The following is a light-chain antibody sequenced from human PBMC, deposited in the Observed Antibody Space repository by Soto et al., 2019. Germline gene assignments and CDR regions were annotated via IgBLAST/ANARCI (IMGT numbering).Light chain of an antibody. CDR3: QQRSNWPPWT. CDR2: DTS. Sequence: EIVLTQSPATLSLSPGERAALSCRASQSVTNSLAWYQQKPGQAPRLLIYDTSHRASGTPARFSGGGSGTDFTLTISSLEPEDFSVYYCQQRSNWPPWTFGQGTKVEIK. J-gene: IGKJ1*01. V-gene: IGKV3-11*01. CDR1: QSVTNS.